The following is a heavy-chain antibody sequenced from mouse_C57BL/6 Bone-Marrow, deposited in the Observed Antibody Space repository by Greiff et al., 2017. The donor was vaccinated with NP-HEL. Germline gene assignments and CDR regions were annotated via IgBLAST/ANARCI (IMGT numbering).Heavy chain of an antibody. Sequence: EVKLMESGGGLVKPGGSLKLSCAASGFTFSSYTMSWVRQTPEKRLEWVATISGGGGNTYYPDSVKGRFTISRDNAKNTLYLQMSSLRSEDTALYYCARELFTTVVPFAYWGQGTLVTVSA. J-gene: IGHJ3*01. D-gene: IGHD1-1*01. CDR3: ARELFTTVVPFAY. CDR1: GFTFSSYT. V-gene: IGHV5-9*01. CDR2: ISGGGGNT.